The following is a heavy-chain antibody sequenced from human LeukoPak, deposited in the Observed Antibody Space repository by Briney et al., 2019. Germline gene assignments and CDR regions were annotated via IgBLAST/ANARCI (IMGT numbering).Heavy chain of an antibody. V-gene: IGHV3-21*01. CDR2: ISSSSSYI. D-gene: IGHD6-13*01. CDR1: GFTFSSYS. CDR3: ARVPWYSSSWFRDYYFDY. J-gene: IGHJ4*02. Sequence: GGSLRLSCAASGFTFSSYSMNWVRQAPGKGLEWVSSISSSSSYIYYADSVKGRFTISRDNAKNSLYLQMNSLGAEDTAVYYCARVPWYSSSWFRDYYFDYWGQGTLVTVSS.